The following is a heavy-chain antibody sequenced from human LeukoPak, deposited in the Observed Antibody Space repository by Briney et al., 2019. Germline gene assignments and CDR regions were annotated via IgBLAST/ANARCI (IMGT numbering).Heavy chain of an antibody. CDR1: GASISLYY. D-gene: IGHD1-26*01. J-gene: IGHJ4*02. CDR2: VHTSGDS. Sequence: PSETLSLTCTVSGASISLYYWSWIRQTPERGVEWMGHVHTSGDSTYYLSLKTRLTMSIDTSRSQLSLKLTSVTAADTALYFCARLGSYHDFWGQGALVTVSS. CDR3: ARLGSYHDF. V-gene: IGHV4-4*09.